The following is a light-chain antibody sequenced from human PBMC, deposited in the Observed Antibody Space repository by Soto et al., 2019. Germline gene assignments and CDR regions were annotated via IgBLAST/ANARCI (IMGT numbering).Light chain of an antibody. Sequence: EVVLTQSPATLSVSPGAGATLSCRASQSVGSNLAWYQQKPGQTPRVLIYGASTRAIGIPARFSGSGFGTEFTLTISSLQSEDFVVYYCQQYGSSPQTFGQGTKV. CDR2: GAS. J-gene: IGKJ1*01. CDR3: QQYGSSPQT. CDR1: QSVGSN. V-gene: IGKV3-15*01.